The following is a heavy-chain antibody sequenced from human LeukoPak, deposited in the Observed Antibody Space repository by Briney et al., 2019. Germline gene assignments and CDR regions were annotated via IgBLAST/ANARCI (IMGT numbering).Heavy chain of an antibody. Sequence: GESLKISCKGSGYRFNAYWIAWVRQMPGKGLEWMGIIYPDDSDTRYSPSFQGQVTISADKSVRTAYLRWSSLKASDTAMYYCARPNITSYYDSRGYDAFDVWGQGTMVTVSS. V-gene: IGHV5-51*01. CDR3: ARPNITSYYDSRGYDAFDV. D-gene: IGHD3-22*01. J-gene: IGHJ3*01. CDR2: IYPDDSDT. CDR1: GYRFNAYW.